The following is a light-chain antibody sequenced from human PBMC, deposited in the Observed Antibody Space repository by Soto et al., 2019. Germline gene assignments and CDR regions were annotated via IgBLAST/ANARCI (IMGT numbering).Light chain of an antibody. CDR3: QHRSNWPPWT. CDR1: QSVSSY. Sequence: EIVLTQSPATLSLSPGERANLSCRASQSVSSYLAWYQQKPGQAPRLLIYDASNRVTGIPARFSGSGSGTDFTLTISSLEPEDFAVYDCQHRSNWPPWTFGQGTKVEIK. V-gene: IGKV3-11*01. J-gene: IGKJ1*01. CDR2: DAS.